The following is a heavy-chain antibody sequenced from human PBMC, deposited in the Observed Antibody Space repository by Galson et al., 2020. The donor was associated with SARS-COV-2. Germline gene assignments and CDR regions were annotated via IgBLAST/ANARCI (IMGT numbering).Heavy chain of an antibody. Sequence: GESLKISCAASGFTFSSYGMHWVRQAPGKGLEWVAVIWYDGSNKYYADSVKGRFTISRDNSKNTLYLQMNSLRAEDTAVYYCARDGGLRRAFDIWGQGTMVTVSS. V-gene: IGHV3-33*01. CDR2: IWYDGSNK. CDR3: ARDGGLRRAFDI. CDR1: GFTFSSYG. J-gene: IGHJ3*02. D-gene: IGHD4-17*01.